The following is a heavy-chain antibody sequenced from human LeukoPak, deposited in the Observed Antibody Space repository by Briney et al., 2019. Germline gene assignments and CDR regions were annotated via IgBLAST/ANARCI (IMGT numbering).Heavy chain of an antibody. CDR3: AGGARRQQPFDY. CDR2: IYSGGST. J-gene: IGHJ4*02. Sequence: GGSLRLSCAASEFTVSSNYMNWVRQAPGKGLEWVSVIYSGGSTYYADSVKGRFTVSRDNSKNTLYLQMNSLRAEDTAVYYCAGGARRQQPFDYWGQGTLVTVSS. CDR1: EFTVSSNY. V-gene: IGHV3-66*01. D-gene: IGHD6-13*01.